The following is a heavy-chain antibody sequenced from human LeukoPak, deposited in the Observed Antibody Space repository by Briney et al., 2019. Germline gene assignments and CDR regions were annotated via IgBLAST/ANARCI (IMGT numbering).Heavy chain of an antibody. V-gene: IGHV3-30-3*01. J-gene: IGHJ4*02. D-gene: IGHD6-19*01. CDR2: ISYDGSNK. CDR3: AKDVSRQFSSGWLSDY. CDR1: GFTFSSYA. Sequence: GGSLRLSCAASGFTFSSYAMHWVRQAPGKGLEWVAVISYDGSNKYYADSVKGRFTISRDNSKNTLYLQMNSLRAEDTAVYYCAKDVSRQFSSGWLSDYWGQGTLVTVSS.